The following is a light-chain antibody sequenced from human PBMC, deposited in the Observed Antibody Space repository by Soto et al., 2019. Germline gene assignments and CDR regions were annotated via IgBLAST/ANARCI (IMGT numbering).Light chain of an antibody. CDR2: DTS. CDR3: LLSYSGAQVV. J-gene: IGLJ2*01. CDR1: TGAVTSGHY. Sequence: QAVVTQEPSLTVSPGGTVTLTCGSSTGAVTSGHYPYWFQQKPGQAPRTLIYDTSNKHSWTPARFSGSLLGGKAALTLSGXQPEDEAEYYCLLSYSGAQVVFGGGTKLTVL. V-gene: IGLV7-46*01.